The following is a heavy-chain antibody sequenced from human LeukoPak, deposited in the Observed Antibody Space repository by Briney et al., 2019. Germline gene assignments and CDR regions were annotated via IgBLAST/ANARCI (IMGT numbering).Heavy chain of an antibody. Sequence: ASVPVPHKASGYTFTDYYIHWVRQAPGQGLEWMGWINPNSGGTNYAQKFRGRVTMTRDTSISTAYMELSRLSSDDTAAYYCARGTSAGVSSPNYWGQKTLLAVSS. J-gene: IGHJ4*01. CDR3: ARGTSAGVSSPNY. CDR1: GYTFTDYY. V-gene: IGHV1-2*02. D-gene: IGHD6-25*01. CDR2: INPNSGGT.